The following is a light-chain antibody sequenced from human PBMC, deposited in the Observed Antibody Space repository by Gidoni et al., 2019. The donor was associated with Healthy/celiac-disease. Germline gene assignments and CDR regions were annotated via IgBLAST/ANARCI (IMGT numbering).Light chain of an antibody. CDR3: QQYNNWPSLT. CDR2: GES. J-gene: IGKJ4*01. V-gene: IGKV3-15*01. CDR1: QSVSSN. Sequence: EIVMTQSPSTLSVSPGARDTRSCRASQSVSSNLAWYQQQTGQAPRLLIYGESTRATGIPARLSGSGSGREFTLTISSLQYEDFAVYYCQQYNNWPSLTFGGGTKVEIK.